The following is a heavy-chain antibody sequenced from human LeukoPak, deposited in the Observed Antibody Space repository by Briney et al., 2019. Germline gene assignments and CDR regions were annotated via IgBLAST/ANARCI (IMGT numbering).Heavy chain of an antibody. J-gene: IGHJ4*02. V-gene: IGHV3-23*01. D-gene: IGHD5-18*01. CDR2: ISGSGGST. Sequence: PGGSLRLSCAASGFTFSSYGTSWVRQAPGKGLEWVSAISGSGGSTYYADSVKGRFTISRDNAKNSLYLQMNSLRAEDTAVYYCARDSSSTQQLWFVYWGQGTLVTVSS. CDR1: GFTFSSYG. CDR3: ARDSSSTQQLWFVY.